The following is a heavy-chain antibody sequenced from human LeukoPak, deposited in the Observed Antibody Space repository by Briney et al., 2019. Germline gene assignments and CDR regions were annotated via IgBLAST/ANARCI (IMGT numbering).Heavy chain of an antibody. Sequence: PGRSLRLSCAASGFTFSSYAMHWVRQAPGKGREWVAVISYDGSNKYYADSVKGRFTISRDNSKNTLYLQMNSLRAEDTAVYYCARVHIRYYYDSSGYYFDYWGQGTLVTVSS. CDR2: ISYDGSNK. D-gene: IGHD3-22*01. V-gene: IGHV3-30-3*01. CDR3: ARVHIRYYYDSSGYYFDY. CDR1: GFTFSSYA. J-gene: IGHJ4*02.